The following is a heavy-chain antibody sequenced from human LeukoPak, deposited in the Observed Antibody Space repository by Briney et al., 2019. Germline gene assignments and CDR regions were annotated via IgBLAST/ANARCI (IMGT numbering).Heavy chain of an antibody. D-gene: IGHD3-10*01. CDR1: GGSISSYS. CDR3: ARAAYGSGSYLYYFDY. J-gene: IGHJ4*02. CDR2: IYYSGST. Sequence: PSETLSLTCTVSGGSISSYSWSWIRQPPGKGLEWIGYIYYSGSTNYNPSLKSRVTISVDTSKNQFSLKLSSVTAADTAVYYCARAAYGSGSYLYYFDYWGQGTLVTVSS. V-gene: IGHV4-59*01.